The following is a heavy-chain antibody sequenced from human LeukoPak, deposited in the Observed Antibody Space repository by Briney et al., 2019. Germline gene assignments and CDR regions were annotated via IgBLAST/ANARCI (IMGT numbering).Heavy chain of an antibody. Sequence: GGSLRLSCAASGFTFSSYAMSWVRQALGKGLEWVSAISGSGGSTYYADSVKGRFTISRDNYKNTLYVQMNSLRAEDTAVYYCAKGNWNSYPGWFDPWGQGTLVTVSS. J-gene: IGHJ5*02. CDR3: AKGNWNSYPGWFDP. CDR1: GFTFSSYA. V-gene: IGHV3-23*01. CDR2: ISGSGGST. D-gene: IGHD1-1*01.